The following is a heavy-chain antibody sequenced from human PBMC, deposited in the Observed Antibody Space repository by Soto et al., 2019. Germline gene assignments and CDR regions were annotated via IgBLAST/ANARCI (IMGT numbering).Heavy chain of an antibody. CDR1: GFSFDEYA. J-gene: IGHJ6*03. V-gene: IGHV3-9*01. CDR2: VSWNSGTV. Sequence: EVPLVESGGTLVQPGRSLRLSCAASGFSFDEYAMHWVRQVPGKGLEWVSGVSWNSGTVGYGDSVKGRFAIYRDNDKNSLCLQMNSLRAEDTAMYYCAKGFCSSAKCYTYSYMDVWGKGTAVTVSS. CDR3: AKGFCSSAKCYTYSYMDV. D-gene: IGHD2-2*01.